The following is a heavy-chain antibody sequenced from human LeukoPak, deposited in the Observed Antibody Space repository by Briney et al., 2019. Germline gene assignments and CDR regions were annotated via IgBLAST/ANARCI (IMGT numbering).Heavy chain of an antibody. CDR1: GFTVSSNY. CDR3: ARGPTNSLFDY. V-gene: IGHV3-53*04. D-gene: IGHD2-8*01. CDR2: IYSGGST. J-gene: IGHJ4*02. Sequence: PRGSLRLSCAASGFTVSSNYMSWVRQAPGKGLEWVSVIYSGGSTYYADSVKGRFTISRHNSKNTLYLQMNSLRAEDTAVYYCARGPTNSLFDYWGQGTLVTVSS.